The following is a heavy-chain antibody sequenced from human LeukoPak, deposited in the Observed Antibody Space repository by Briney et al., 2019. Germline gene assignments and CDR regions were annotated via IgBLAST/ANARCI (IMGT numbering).Heavy chain of an antibody. CDR3: ARLGIAVAGTESGEDY. CDR2: IYYSGST. D-gene: IGHD6-19*01. V-gene: IGHV4-39*01. J-gene: IGHJ4*02. Sequence: SETLSLTCTVSGGSISSSSYYWGWIRQPPGKGLEWIGSIYYSGSTYYNPSLKSRVTISVDTSKNQFSPKLSSVTAADTAVYYCARLGIAVAGTESGEDYWGQGTLVTVSS. CDR1: GGSISSSSYY.